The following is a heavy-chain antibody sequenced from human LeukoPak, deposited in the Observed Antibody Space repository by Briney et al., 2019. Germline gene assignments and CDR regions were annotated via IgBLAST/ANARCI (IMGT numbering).Heavy chain of an antibody. CDR2: IYYSGST. J-gene: IGHJ4*02. CDR1: GGSISSSSYY. Sequence: SETLCLTCTVSGGSISSSSYYWGWIRQPPGKGLEWIGSIYYSGSTYYNPSLKSRVTISVDTSKNQFSLKLSSVTAADTAVYYCARRVSLRNWVDYWGQGTLVTVSS. D-gene: IGHD7-27*01. V-gene: IGHV4-39*01. CDR3: ARRVSLRNWVDY.